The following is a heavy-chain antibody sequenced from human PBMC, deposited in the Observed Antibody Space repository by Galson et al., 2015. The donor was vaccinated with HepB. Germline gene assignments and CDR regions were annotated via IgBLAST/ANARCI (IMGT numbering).Heavy chain of an antibody. CDR3: AKNGRSDSTGYFDPYFDY. CDR1: GFKFDDFA. V-gene: IGHV3-9*01. CDR2: ISWNSGSI. D-gene: IGHD3-22*01. J-gene: IGHJ4*02. Sequence: SLRLSCAASGFKFDDFAMYWVRQAPGKGLEWVSGISWNSGSIGYADYVKGRFTISRDNAKKSLYLQMNSLRAEDTALYYCAKNGRSDSTGYFDPYFDYWGRGTLVTVSS.